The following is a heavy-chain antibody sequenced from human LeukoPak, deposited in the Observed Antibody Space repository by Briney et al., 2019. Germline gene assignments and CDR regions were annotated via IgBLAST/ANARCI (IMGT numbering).Heavy chain of an antibody. Sequence: GGSLRLSCAASGFTVSSNYMSWVRQAPGKGLEWVSVIYSGGSTYYAGSVKGRFTISRDNSKNTLYLQMNSLRAEDTAVYYCAREYSGYEYYFDYWGQGTLVTVSS. CDR3: AREYSGYEYYFDY. J-gene: IGHJ4*02. D-gene: IGHD5-12*01. CDR1: GFTVSSNY. CDR2: IYSGGST. V-gene: IGHV3-66*01.